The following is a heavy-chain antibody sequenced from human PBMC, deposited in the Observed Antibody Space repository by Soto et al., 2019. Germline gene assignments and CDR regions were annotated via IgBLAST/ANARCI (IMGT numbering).Heavy chain of an antibody. D-gene: IGHD1-1*01. CDR1: GFTFHNAW. J-gene: IGHJ4*02. Sequence: EVQLVESGGGLVEPGESLRLSCVASGFTFHNAWMSWVRQAPGKGLEWVGRIRSWSDGGTTDYGALVKGRFTISRDDSQNTLSLQMDSLKSXDTAXXXCTTGTTVAKYYFDFWGQGTLVTVSS. CDR2: IRSWSDGGTT. CDR3: TTGTTVAKYYFDF. V-gene: IGHV3-15*01.